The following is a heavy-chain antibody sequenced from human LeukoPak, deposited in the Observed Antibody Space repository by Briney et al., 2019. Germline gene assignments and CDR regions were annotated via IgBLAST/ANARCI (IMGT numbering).Heavy chain of an antibody. V-gene: IGHV6-1*01. CDR3: ARGWLGSGLDY. D-gene: IGHD6-19*01. CDR1: GDSVSSDSAA. Sequence: KLSQTLSLTCAISGDSVSSDSAAWNWIGQSPSRGLEWLGRTYYSSKLYKDYAVSVKSRITLNPDTSKNQFSLLLNSVTPEDTAVYYCARGWLGSGLDYWGQGTLVTVSS. J-gene: IGHJ4*02. CDR2: TYYSSKLYK.